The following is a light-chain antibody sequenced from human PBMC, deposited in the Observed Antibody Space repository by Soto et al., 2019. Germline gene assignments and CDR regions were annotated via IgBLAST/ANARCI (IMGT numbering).Light chain of an antibody. CDR1: SSDVGGYNY. Sequence: QCSLTHLPSASGSTGQSGTISCTGTSSDVGGYNYVSWYQQHPGKAPKLMIYDVSRRPSGVPDRFSGSKSGNTASLTVSGLQAEDEADYYCSSYAGTHIVFGTGTKVTVL. CDR2: DVS. CDR3: SSYAGTHIV. V-gene: IGLV2-8*01. J-gene: IGLJ1*01.